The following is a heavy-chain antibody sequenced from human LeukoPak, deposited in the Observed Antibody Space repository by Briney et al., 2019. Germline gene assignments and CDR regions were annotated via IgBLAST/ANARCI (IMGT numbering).Heavy chain of an antibody. D-gene: IGHD6-13*01. CDR2: ISWNSGSI. J-gene: IGHJ5*02. CDR1: GFTFDDYA. Sequence: PGGSLRLSCAASGFTFDDYAMHWVRQAPGEGLEWVSGISWNSGSIGYADSAKGRFTISRDNAKNSLYLQMNSLRAEDTALYYCAKDNLAAGRTKYNWFDPWGQGTLVTVSS. V-gene: IGHV3-9*01. CDR3: AKDNLAAGRTKYNWFDP.